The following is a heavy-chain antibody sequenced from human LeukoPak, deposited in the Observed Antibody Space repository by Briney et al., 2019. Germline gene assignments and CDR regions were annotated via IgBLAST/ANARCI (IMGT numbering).Heavy chain of an antibody. CDR3: AREQGYSSSWYVPSYYYYYGMDV. CDR1: GFTFSSYG. V-gene: IGHV3-33*01. J-gene: IGHJ6*02. Sequence: PGGSLRLSCAASGFTFSSYGMHWVRQAPGKGLEWVAVIWYDGSNKYYADSVKGRFTISRDNSKSTLYLQMNSLRAEDTAVHYCAREQGYSSSWYVPSYYYYYGMDVWGQGTTVTVSS. D-gene: IGHD6-13*01. CDR2: IWYDGSNK.